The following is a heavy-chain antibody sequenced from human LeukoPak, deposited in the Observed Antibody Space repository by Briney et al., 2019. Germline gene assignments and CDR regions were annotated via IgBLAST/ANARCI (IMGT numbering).Heavy chain of an antibody. Sequence: GGPLRLSCAASGFTFSSYAMHWLRRAPPKALEYVSAISSNGGSTYYANSVKGRFTISRDNYKNTLYRQMGSLRAEDMAVYYCAREARSGYYASDAFDIWGQGTMVTVSS. J-gene: IGHJ3*02. CDR1: GFTFSSYA. V-gene: IGHV3-64*01. CDR2: ISSNGGST. CDR3: AREARSGYYASDAFDI. D-gene: IGHD3-22*01.